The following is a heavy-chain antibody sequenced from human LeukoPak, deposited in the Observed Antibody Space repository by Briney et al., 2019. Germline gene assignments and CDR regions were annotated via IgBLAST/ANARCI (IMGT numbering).Heavy chain of an antibody. CDR2: INHSGST. Sequence: SETLSLTCAVYGGSFSGYYWSWIRQPPGKGLEWIGEINHSGSTNYNPSLKSRVTISVDTSKNQFSLKLSSVTAADTAVYYCARPYGSGSRAGIRAFDIWGQGTMVTVSS. CDR1: GGSFSGYY. D-gene: IGHD3-10*01. CDR3: ARPYGSGSRAGIRAFDI. J-gene: IGHJ3*02. V-gene: IGHV4-34*01.